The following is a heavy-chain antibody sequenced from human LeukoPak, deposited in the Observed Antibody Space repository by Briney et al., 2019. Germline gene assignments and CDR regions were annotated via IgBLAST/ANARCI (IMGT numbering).Heavy chain of an antibody. J-gene: IGHJ4*02. Sequence: GESLKISCKGSGYSFTSYWVAWVRQVPGKGLEWMGMMHPDNSDTRYNPSLEGQVTISADKSISTAYLQWSSLKASDTAMYYCARRPQADYWGQGTLVTVSS. CDR2: MHPDNSDT. CDR3: ARRPQADY. V-gene: IGHV5-51*01. CDR1: GYSFTSYW.